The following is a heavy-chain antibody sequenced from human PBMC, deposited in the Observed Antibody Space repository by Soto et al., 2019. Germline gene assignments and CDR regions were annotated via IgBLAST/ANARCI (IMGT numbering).Heavy chain of an antibody. V-gene: IGHV1-69*13. CDR1: GGTFSSYA. CDR2: IIPIFGTA. CDR3: ASLLHPNFGVVIIGDPQFDY. J-gene: IGHJ4*02. Sequence: GASVKVSCKASGGTFSSYAISWVRQAPGQGLEWMGGIIPIFGTANYAQKFQGRVTITADESTSTAYMELSSLRSEDTAVYYCASLLHPNFGVVIIGDPQFDYWGQGTLVTVSS. D-gene: IGHD3-3*01.